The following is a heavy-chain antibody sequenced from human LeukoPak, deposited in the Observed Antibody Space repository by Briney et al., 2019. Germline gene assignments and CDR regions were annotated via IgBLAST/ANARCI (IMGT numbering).Heavy chain of an antibody. V-gene: IGHV3-23*01. CDR3: AEIGVIGHWYYDL. CDR1: GFPFSSHG. D-gene: IGHD3/OR15-3a*01. J-gene: IGHJ2*01. Sequence: PGGSLRLSCAASGFPFSSHGMSWVRQAPGKGPEWVSSISSGSDYTFYADSVRGRFNIFRDNSKNTMYLQMNSLRVGDTAVYYCAEIGVIGHWYYDLWGRGTLVTVSS. CDR2: ISSGSDYT.